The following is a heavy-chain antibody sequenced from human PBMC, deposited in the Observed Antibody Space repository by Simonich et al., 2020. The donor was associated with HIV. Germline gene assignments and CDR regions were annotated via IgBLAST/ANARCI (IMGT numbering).Heavy chain of an antibody. D-gene: IGHD6-19*01. CDR3: ARDLDTSGWSAWFDP. CDR2: INAGDGKP. Sequence: QVQLVQSGAEVKKPGASVKVSCKASGYTFTSYPLKWVRQAPGQRLEWMGWINAGDGKPNYNRKCQGRVTITRDTSANTAYMELSSLRFEDTAVYYCARDLDTSGWSAWFDPWGQGTLVTVSS. J-gene: IGHJ5*02. V-gene: IGHV1-3*01. CDR1: GYTFTSYP.